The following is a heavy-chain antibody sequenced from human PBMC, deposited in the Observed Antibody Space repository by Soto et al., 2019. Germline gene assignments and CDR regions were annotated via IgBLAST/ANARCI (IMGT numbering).Heavy chain of an antibody. CDR3: AKNLATSAGRYYYYYMDV. V-gene: IGHV3-23*01. D-gene: IGHD6-13*01. CDR2: ISGGGGGS. J-gene: IGHJ6*03. CDR1: GFTFSSYA. Sequence: GGSLRLSCAGSGFTFSSYAMSWVRQAPGKGLEWVSAISGGGGGSYYADSVKGRFTISRDNSKNTLFLQMNSLRAEDTAVYYCAKNLATSAGRYYYYYMDVWGTGTTVTVSS.